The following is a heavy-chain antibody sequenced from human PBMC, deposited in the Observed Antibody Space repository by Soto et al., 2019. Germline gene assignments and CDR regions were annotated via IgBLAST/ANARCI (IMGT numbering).Heavy chain of an antibody. CDR3: AKGGDVWGSYHAGFQQ. J-gene: IGHJ1*01. CDR2: IRTTGTST. V-gene: IGHV3-23*01. Sequence: EVQLLESGGGLVQPGGSLRLSCAASGFTFSNSAMSWVRQAPGKGLEWVSVIRTTGTSTYYGDSVKGRFTVSRDNSYNTVFLQMNSLRPDDTAVYYCAKGGDVWGSYHAGFQQWGQGTLVIVSS. CDR1: GFTFSNSA. D-gene: IGHD3-16*02.